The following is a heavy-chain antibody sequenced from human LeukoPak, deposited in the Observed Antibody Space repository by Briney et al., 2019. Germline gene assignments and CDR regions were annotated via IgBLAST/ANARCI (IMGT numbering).Heavy chain of an antibody. CDR3: ARDRGISGSYYGVHPEPGYNWFDP. CDR2: MNPNSGNT. CDR1: GYTFTSYD. V-gene: IGHV1-8*01. J-gene: IGHJ5*02. D-gene: IGHD1-26*01. Sequence: GASVKVSCKASGYTFTSYDINWVRQATGQGLEWMGWMNPNSGNTGYAQKFQGRVTMTRNTSISTAYMELSSLRSEDTAVYYCARDRGISGSYYGVHPEPGYNWFDPWGQGTLVTVSS.